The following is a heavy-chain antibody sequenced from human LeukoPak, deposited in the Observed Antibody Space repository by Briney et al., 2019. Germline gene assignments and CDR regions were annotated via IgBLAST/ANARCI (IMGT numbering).Heavy chain of an antibody. CDR1: GFTFSSYS. CDR3: ARGPGYYDSSGYWYFQH. V-gene: IGHV3-21*01. Sequence: GGSLRLSCAASGFTFSSYSMNWVRQAPGKGLEWVSSISSSSSYIYYADSVKGRFTISRDNAKNSLYLQMNSLRAEDTAVYYCARGPGYYDSSGYWYFQHWGQGTLVTVSS. CDR2: ISSSSSYI. J-gene: IGHJ1*01. D-gene: IGHD3-22*01.